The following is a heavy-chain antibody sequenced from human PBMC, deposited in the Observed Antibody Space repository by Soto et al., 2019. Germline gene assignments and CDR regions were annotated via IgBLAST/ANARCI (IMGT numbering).Heavy chain of an antibody. Sequence: GASVKVSCKASGFTFTSSAVQWVRQARGQRLEWIGWIVVGSGNTNYAQKFQERVTITRDMSTSTAYMELSSLRSEDTAVYYCAADSIAAAGTPYYYYGMDVWGQGTTVTVSS. D-gene: IGHD6-13*01. J-gene: IGHJ6*02. CDR1: GFTFTSSA. V-gene: IGHV1-58*01. CDR3: AADSIAAAGTPYYYYGMDV. CDR2: IVVGSGNT.